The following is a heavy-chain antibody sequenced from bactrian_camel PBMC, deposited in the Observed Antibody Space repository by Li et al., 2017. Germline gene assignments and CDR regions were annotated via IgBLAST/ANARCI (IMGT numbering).Heavy chain of an antibody. Sequence: VQLVESGGGLVQPGGSLRLSCAASGFSFSTYAMSWVRQAPGKGLEWVSGINTRGDGTYYADSVKGRFTISRDNDKNALYLQLNSLKTEDTAMYYCAYGLAHITGQGTQVTVS. D-gene: IGHD6*01. CDR1: GFSFSTYA. J-gene: IGHJ4*01. V-gene: IGHV3S31*01. CDR2: INTRGDGT.